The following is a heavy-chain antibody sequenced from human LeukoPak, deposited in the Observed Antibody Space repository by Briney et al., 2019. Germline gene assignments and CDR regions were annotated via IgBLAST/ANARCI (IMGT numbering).Heavy chain of an antibody. D-gene: IGHD1-26*01. V-gene: IGHV6-1*01. CDR2: TYYRSTWFT. J-gene: IGHJ4*02. CDR3: AGEESGFDS. Sequence: SQTLSLTCAISGDSVSSNSAAWSWFRQSPSRGLEWLGRTYYRSTWFTDFAVSVKSRITIKPDTSKNQFSLQLTSVTPEDTAVYYCAGEESGFDSWGQGTLVTVSS. CDR1: GDSVSSNSAA.